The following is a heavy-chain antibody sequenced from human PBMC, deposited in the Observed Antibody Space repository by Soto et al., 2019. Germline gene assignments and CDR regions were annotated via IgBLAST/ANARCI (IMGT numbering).Heavy chain of an antibody. J-gene: IGHJ6*02. V-gene: IGHV4-61*05. Sequence: PSETLSLTCTVSGGSISSSSYYWGRIRQPPGKGLEWIGYIYYSGSTNYNPSLKSRVTISVDTSKNQFSLKLSSVTAADTAVYYCAGRSTLGAGERYYGMDVWGQGTTVTVSS. CDR1: GGSISSSSYY. CDR3: AGRSTLGAGERYYGMDV. CDR2: IYYSGST. D-gene: IGHD3-16*02.